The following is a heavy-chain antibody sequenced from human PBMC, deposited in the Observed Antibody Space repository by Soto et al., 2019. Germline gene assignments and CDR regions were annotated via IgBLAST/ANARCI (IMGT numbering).Heavy chain of an antibody. CDR3: ARAGSGFRPFDY. J-gene: IGHJ4*02. D-gene: IGHD6-19*01. V-gene: IGHV1-18*01. Sequence: QVQLVQSGAEVKKPGASVKVSCKGSGYTFSTYAIAWVRQAPGQGLEWMAWISAYSGDTNYAPKVQGRATLTTDTSTTTAYLELRSLTSADSAVYYCARAGSGFRPFDYWGQGTLVTVSS. CDR1: GYTFSTYA. CDR2: ISAYSGDT.